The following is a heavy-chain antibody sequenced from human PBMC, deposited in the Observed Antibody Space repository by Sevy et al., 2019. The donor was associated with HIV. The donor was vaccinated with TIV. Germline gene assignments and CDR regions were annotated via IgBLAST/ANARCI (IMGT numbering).Heavy chain of an antibody. CDR3: ARGANNLYN. J-gene: IGHJ4*02. V-gene: IGHV3-7*01. CDR1: GFTFSRDW. Sequence: GGSLRLSCAASGFTFSRDWMTWVRQAPGKGLEWVAKIKADGSETYSVDSVKGRYSNSRDNAKNALYLQMNSLRAEDTAGYYCARGANNLYNWGQGTLVTVSS. D-gene: IGHD3-10*01. CDR2: IKADGSET.